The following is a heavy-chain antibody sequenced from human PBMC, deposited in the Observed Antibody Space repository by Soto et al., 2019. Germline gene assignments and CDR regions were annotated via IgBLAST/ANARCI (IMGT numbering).Heavy chain of an antibody. D-gene: IGHD6-19*01. V-gene: IGHV4-59*01. CDR3: ARVSRGLWYFDY. CDR1: GGSISSYY. J-gene: IGHJ4*02. CDR2: IYYSGST. Sequence: QVQLQESGPGLVKPSDTLSLTCTVSGGSISSYYWILIRQPPGKGLEWIGYIYYSGSTKYNPSLKRRVNIAGHPSKNPFFLQLTAVPAADPAVDYCARVSRGLWYFDYWGQGTLVTVSS.